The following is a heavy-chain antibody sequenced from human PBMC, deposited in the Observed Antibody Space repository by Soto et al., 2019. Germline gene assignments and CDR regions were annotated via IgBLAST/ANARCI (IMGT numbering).Heavy chain of an antibody. CDR3: ARGNLDV. CDR2: TSNDGINT. Sequence: QVQLVESGGGVVQPGRSLRLSCAASGFTLSKFVMHRVRQAPGKGLDWLAVTSNDGINTYYAASVRGRFTISRDNSMNMVYRQMHSLRDEDTALYYCARGNLDVWGQGTTVIVSS. J-gene: IGHJ6*02. CDR1: GFTLSKFV. V-gene: IGHV3-30*01. D-gene: IGHD1-1*01.